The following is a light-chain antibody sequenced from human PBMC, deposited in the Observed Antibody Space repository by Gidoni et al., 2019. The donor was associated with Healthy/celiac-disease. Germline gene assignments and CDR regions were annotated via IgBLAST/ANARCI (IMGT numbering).Light chain of an antibody. J-gene: IGLJ3*02. CDR2: RNH. CDR3: AAWDDSRSGLWV. V-gene: IGLV1-47*01. CDR1: SSNIGSNY. Sequence: QSVLTQPPSASGTPGQRVTIPCSGSSSNIGSNYVYWYKQLPGTAPKLLIYRNHQRPSGVPDRCSGSKSGTSAALAISGLRSEDEADDYWAAWDDSRSGLWVFGGGTKLTVL.